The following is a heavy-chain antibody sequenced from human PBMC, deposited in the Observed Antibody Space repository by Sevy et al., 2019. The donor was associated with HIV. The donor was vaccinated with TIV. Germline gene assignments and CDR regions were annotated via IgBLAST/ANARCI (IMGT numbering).Heavy chain of an antibody. D-gene: IGHD6-19*01. V-gene: IGHV1-69*13. CDR1: GGTFSSYG. CDR2: IIPTLGTV. Sequence: ASVKVSCKASGGTFSSYGISWVRQAPGQGLEWMGGIIPTLGTVNYAQKFQGRVTMTADESTKTACMELSSLRSEDTAVDYCARGGGNGWYYFDYWGQETLVTVSS. CDR3: ARGGGNGWYYFDY. J-gene: IGHJ4*02.